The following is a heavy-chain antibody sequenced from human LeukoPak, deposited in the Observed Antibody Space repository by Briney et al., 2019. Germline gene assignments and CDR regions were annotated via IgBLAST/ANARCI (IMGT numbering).Heavy chain of an antibody. CDR3: ARGWIWGYDYFDY. J-gene: IGHJ4*02. CDR2: INHSGST. D-gene: IGHD3-16*01. CDR1: GGSFSGYY. V-gene: IGHV4-34*01. Sequence: SETLSLTCAVYGGSFSGYYWSWIRQPPGRGLEWIGEINHSGSTNYNPSLKSRVTISVDTSKNQFSLKLSSVTAADTAVYYCARGWIWGYDYFDYWGQGTLVTVSS.